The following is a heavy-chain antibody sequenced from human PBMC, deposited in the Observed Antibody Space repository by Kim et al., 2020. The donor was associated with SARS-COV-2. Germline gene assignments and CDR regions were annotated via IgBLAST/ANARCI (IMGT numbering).Heavy chain of an antibody. V-gene: IGHV3-7*03. CDR3: ARGRKYGTSGAYYNGLDV. Sequence: GGSLRLSCAASGFTFSTYAMHWVRQAPGKGLEWVANIKQDGSDKYYVDSVKGRFTISRDNAKNSLYLQMNSLRAEDTAVYHCARGRKYGTSGAYYNGLDV. J-gene: IGHJ6*01. D-gene: IGHD6-6*01. CDR2: IKQDGSDK. CDR1: GFTFSTYA.